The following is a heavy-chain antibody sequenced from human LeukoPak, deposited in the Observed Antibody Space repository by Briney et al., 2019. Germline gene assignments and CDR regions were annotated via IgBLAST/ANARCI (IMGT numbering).Heavy chain of an antibody. CDR1: GYTLTELS. D-gene: IGHD2-2*01. Sequence: GASVKVSCKVSGYTLTELSMHWVRQAPGKGLEWMGGFDPEYGETIYAQKFQGRVTMTEDTSTDTAYMELSSLRSEDTAVYYCATDLRCSSTSCYSGHTWFDPWGQGTLVTVSS. CDR2: FDPEYGET. CDR3: ATDLRCSSTSCYSGHTWFDP. J-gene: IGHJ5*02. V-gene: IGHV1-24*01.